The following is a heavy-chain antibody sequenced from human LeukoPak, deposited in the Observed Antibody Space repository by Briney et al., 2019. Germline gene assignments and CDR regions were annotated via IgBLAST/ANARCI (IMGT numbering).Heavy chain of an antibody. Sequence: SETLSLTCTVSGYSISSGYYWGWIRQPPGKGLEWIGSIYHSGSTYYNPSLKSRVTISVDTSKNQFSLKLSSVTAADTAVYYCASPGARYYDFWSGYYDWGQGTLVTVSS. D-gene: IGHD3-3*01. CDR2: IYHSGST. V-gene: IGHV4-38-2*02. J-gene: IGHJ4*02. CDR1: GYSISSGYY. CDR3: ASPGARYYDFWSGYYD.